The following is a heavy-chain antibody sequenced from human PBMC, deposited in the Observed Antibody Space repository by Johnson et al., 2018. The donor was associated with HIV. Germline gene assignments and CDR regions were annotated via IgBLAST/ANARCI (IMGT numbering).Heavy chain of an antibody. V-gene: IGHV3-64*07. J-gene: IGHJ3*02. CDR1: RFTFSAYP. CDR2: ISSNGGKT. D-gene: IGHD1-7*01. Sequence: EVQLIESGGGLVQPGGSLRLSCAASRFTFSAYPMHWVRQAPGKGLEYVSAISSNGGKTYYADSVKGRFTIARDNSKNTLYLQMGSLRAEDTAVYYCARARDWNYGDIWGQGTMVTVSS. CDR3: ARARDWNYGDI.